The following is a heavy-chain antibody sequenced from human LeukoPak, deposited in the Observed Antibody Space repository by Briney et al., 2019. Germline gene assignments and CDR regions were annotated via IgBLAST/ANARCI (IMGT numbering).Heavy chain of an antibody. V-gene: IGHV4-30-4*01. D-gene: IGHD4-17*01. J-gene: IGHJ4*02. Sequence: PSETLSLTCTVSGGSISSGDYYWSWIRQPPGKGLEWIGYIYYSGSTYYNPSLKSRVTISVDTSKNQFSLKLSSVTAADTAVYYCARVGHDYGDYYFDYWGQGTLVTVSS. CDR2: IYYSGST. CDR3: ARVGHDYGDYYFDY. CDR1: GGSISSGDYY.